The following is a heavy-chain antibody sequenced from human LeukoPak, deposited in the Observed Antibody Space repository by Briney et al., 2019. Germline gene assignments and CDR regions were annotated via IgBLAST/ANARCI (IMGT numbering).Heavy chain of an antibody. D-gene: IGHD3-10*01. V-gene: IGHV4-39*01. CDR1: GGSISSSSYY. CDR2: IYYSGST. Sequence: PSETLSLTCTVSGGSISSSSYYWGWISQPPGKGLEWIGSIYYSGSTYYNPSLKSRVTISVGTSKNQFSLNLSSVTAADAAVYYCARASGTMVRGGVDYWGQGTLVTVSS. J-gene: IGHJ4*02. CDR3: ARASGTMVRGGVDY.